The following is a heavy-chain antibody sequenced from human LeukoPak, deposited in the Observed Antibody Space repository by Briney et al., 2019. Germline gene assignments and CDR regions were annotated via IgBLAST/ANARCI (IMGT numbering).Heavy chain of an antibody. CDR2: INPETGGT. D-gene: IGHD6-13*01. V-gene: IGHV1-2*02. CDR1: GYSFTDYY. CDR3: ASGLNSRSSCC. Sequence: GASVKVSCKASGYSFTDYYMHWVRQAPGQGLEWMGSINPETGGTNYARKFQGRVTMTTDTTISTAYMQLSRLRSDDTAVYYCASGLNSRSSCCWGQGTRVTVSS. J-gene: IGHJ4*02.